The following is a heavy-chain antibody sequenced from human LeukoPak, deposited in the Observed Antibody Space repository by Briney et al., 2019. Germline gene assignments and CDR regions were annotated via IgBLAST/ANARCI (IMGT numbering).Heavy chain of an antibody. Sequence: PGGSLRLSCAASGFTFSSYGMSWVRQAPGKGLEWVSAISGSGGSTYYADSVKGRFTISKDNSKNTLYLQMNSLRAEDTAVYYCAKGLGVTTLNWFDPWGQGTLVTVSS. J-gene: IGHJ5*02. D-gene: IGHD4-17*01. CDR2: ISGSGGST. CDR3: AKGLGVTTLNWFDP. CDR1: GFTFSSYG. V-gene: IGHV3-23*01.